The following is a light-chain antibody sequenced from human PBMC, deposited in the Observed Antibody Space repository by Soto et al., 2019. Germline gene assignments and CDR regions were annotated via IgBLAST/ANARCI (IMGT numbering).Light chain of an antibody. CDR1: QSVSNY. J-gene: IGKJ1*01. CDR3: QHYNSYSEA. Sequence: DIQMTQSPSSLSASVGDRVTITCRASQSVSNYLHWYQQKPGKAPNLLIYDASSLQSGVPSRFSGSGSGTEFTLTISSLQPDDFATYYCQHYNSYSEAFGQGTKVAI. V-gene: IGKV1-5*01. CDR2: DAS.